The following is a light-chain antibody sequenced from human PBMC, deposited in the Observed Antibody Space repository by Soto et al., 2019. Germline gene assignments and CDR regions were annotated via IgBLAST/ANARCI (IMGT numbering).Light chain of an antibody. J-gene: IGKJ4*01. Sequence: DIQMTQSPPSVSASVGDRVTITCRASQSISNFLTWYRKSPGRAPELLIYAASTLQSGVPSRFSGSGSGTDFTLTIRSLQPEDFATYWCLQTFTPPLTCGGGTKVDIK. CDR1: QSISNF. CDR3: LQTFTPPLT. V-gene: IGKV1-39*01. CDR2: AAS.